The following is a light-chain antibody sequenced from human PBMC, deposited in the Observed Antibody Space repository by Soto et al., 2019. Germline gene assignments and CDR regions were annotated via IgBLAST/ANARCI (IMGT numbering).Light chain of an antibody. Sequence: EIVLTQSPGTLSLSPGERATLSCGASQRFSSSYLGWYQQKRGQAPRLLIFGTSSRATGIPDRFSGSGSGTDFTLTISRLEPEDFAVYYCQQYGSSPVTFGQGTKVDIK. CDR1: QRFSSSY. V-gene: IGKV3-20*01. J-gene: IGKJ1*01. CDR2: GTS. CDR3: QQYGSSPVT.